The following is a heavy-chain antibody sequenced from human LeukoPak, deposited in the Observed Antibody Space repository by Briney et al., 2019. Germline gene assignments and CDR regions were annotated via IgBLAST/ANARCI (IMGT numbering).Heavy chain of an antibody. CDR2: ISGSGGST. J-gene: IGHJ4*02. CDR1: GFTFSSYA. D-gene: IGHD5-18*01. Sequence: GGSLRLSCAASGFTFSSYAMSWVRQAPGKGLEWVSAISGSGGSTYYADSVKGRSTISRDNSKNTLYLQMNSLRAEDTAVYYCAKDTEGLPGYSYEGYFDYWGQGTLVTVSS. CDR3: AKDTEGLPGYSYEGYFDY. V-gene: IGHV3-23*01.